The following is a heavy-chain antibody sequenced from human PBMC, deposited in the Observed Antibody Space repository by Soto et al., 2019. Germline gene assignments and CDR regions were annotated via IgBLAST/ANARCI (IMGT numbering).Heavy chain of an antibody. CDR3: ARGPSGDKVDY. V-gene: IGHV4-30-4*01. J-gene: IGHJ4*02. Sequence: QVQLQESGPGLVEPSQTLSLTCTVSGASINSGDHYLSWIRQPPGKGLEWIGHIYHSGSTYSNPSLKSRGTISMDTSKNHCSLNLSSVTAADTAVYYCARGPSGDKVDYWGQGTLVTVSS. CDR2: IYHSGST. CDR1: GASINSGDHY. D-gene: IGHD1-26*01.